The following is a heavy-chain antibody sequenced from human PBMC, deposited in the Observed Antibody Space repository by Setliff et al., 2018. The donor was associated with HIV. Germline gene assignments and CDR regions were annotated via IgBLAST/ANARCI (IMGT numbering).Heavy chain of an antibody. D-gene: IGHD6-13*01. CDR3: ASYSSSWTSFQH. Sequence: SETLSLTCTVTGGSISSNNFYWGWIRQPPGKGLEWIGTIYSSGDSFYDPSLKSRVTTSIDSSKNQFSLKLSSVTAADTALYYCASYSSSWTSFQHWGQGTLVTVSS. J-gene: IGHJ1*01. CDR1: GGSISSNNFY. V-gene: IGHV4-39*01. CDR2: IYSSGDS.